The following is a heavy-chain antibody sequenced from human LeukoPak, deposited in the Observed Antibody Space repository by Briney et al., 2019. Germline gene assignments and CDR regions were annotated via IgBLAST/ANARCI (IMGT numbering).Heavy chain of an antibody. V-gene: IGHV3-21*01. Sequence: GGSLRLSCAASGFTFSSYSMNWVRQAPGKGLEWVSSISSSSSYIYYADPVKGRFTISRDNAKNSLYLQMNSLRAEDTAVYYCASLVQLWSRGSYYYGMDVWGQGTTVTVSS. D-gene: IGHD5-18*01. J-gene: IGHJ6*02. CDR1: GFTFSSYS. CDR2: ISSSSSYI. CDR3: ASLVQLWSRGSYYYGMDV.